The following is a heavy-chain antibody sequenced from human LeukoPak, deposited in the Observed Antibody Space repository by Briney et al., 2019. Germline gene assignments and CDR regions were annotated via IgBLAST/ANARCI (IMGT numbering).Heavy chain of an antibody. CDR2: IYFSGNT. J-gene: IGHJ3*02. CDR3: ARDTSHHSGTFDI. CDR1: RGSVTSYY. V-gene: IGHV4-59*02. Sequence: PSETLSLTCTVSRGSVTSYYWSWIRQPPGKGLEWIGDIYFSGNTKYNPSLQSRVTISLDMSQNQFSLRLRSVTAADTAVYYCARDTSHHSGTFDIWGQGTMVTVSS. D-gene: IGHD2-15*01.